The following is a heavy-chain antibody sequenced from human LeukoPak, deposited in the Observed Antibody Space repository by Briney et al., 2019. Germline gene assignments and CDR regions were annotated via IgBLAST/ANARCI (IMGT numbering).Heavy chain of an antibody. CDR2: ISSSGSTI. J-gene: IGHJ4*02. V-gene: IGHV3-11*04. CDR1: GFTFSDYY. D-gene: IGHD6-6*01. CDR3: ARDPARTSAFDY. Sequence: PGGSLRLSCAASGFTFSDYYMSWIRQAPGKGLEWVSYISSSGSTIYYADSVKGRFTISRDNAKNSLYLQMNRLRAEDTAVYYCARDPARTSAFDYWGQGTLVTVSS.